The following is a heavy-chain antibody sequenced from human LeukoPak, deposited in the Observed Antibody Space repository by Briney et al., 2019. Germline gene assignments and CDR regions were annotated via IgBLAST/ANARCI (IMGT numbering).Heavy chain of an antibody. Sequence: QPGGSLRLSCAASGFTFSSYAMSWVRQAPGKGLEWVSAISGSSGSTYYADSVKGRFTISRDNSKNTLYLQMNSLRAEDTAVYYCAKCDILTCYYNSARKSTAMDPFDYWGQGTLVTVSS. CDR2: ISGSSGST. V-gene: IGHV3-23*01. J-gene: IGHJ4*02. CDR3: AKCDILTCYYNSARKSTAMDPFDY. CDR1: GFTFSSYA. D-gene: IGHD3-9*01.